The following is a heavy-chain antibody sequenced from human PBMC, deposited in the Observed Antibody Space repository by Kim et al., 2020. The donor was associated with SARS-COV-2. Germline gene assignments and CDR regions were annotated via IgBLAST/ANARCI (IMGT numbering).Heavy chain of an antibody. V-gene: IGHV4-59*13. CDR1: GGSISEGH. CDR2: IHYTGTT. Sequence: SETLSLTCIVSGGSISEGHWTWIRQSPGKGLEWIGDIHYTGTTNYNPSLSSRVSMSLDTSKSQFSLRLSSVTAADSAVYYCARDPGQRVQWFGGKYSYYGVDVWGRGTTVTVSS. CDR3: ARDPGQRVQWFGGKYSYYGVDV. J-gene: IGHJ6*02. D-gene: IGHD3-10*01.